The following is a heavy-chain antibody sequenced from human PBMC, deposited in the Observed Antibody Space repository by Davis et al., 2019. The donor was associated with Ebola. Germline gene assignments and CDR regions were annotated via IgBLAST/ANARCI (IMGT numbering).Heavy chain of an antibody. Sequence: PSETLSLTCTVSGGSISSGGYYWSWIRQHPGKGLEWIGYIYYSGSTYYNPSLKSRVTISLDTSKNPFSLNLYSVTAADTAVYYCARDLRYDSSGYDYYFYMDVWGKGTTVTVSS. CDR2: IYYSGST. CDR3: ARDLRYDSSGYDYYFYMDV. J-gene: IGHJ6*03. V-gene: IGHV4-31*03. CDR1: GGSISSGGYY. D-gene: IGHD3-22*01.